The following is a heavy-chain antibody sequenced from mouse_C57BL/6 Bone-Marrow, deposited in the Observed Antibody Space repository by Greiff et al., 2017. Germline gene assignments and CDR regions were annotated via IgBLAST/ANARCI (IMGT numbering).Heavy chain of an antibody. CDR2: IYPGSGST. CDR1: GYTFTTYW. D-gene: IGHD3-2*02. V-gene: IGHV1-55*01. CDR3: ARGTAQGDWYFYV. Sequence: VQLQQPGAELVQPWASVKMSCTASGYTFTTYWITWVKQRPGPGLEWICDIYPGSGSTNCNEQFKSKATLTVDTSSRTASMQLSSLTSEDSAVYYCARGTAQGDWYFYVWGTGTTVTDSS. J-gene: IGHJ1*03.